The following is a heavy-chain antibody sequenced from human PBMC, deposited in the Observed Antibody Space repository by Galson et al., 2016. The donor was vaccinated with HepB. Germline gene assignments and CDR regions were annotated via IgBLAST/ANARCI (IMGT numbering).Heavy chain of an antibody. D-gene: IGHD5-12*01. V-gene: IGHV1-18*01. CDR3: VRGKNSGYVYRVDAFDL. J-gene: IGHJ3*01. Sequence: SVKVSCKASGYTVTNYPINWARQAPGQGPEWMGWNSNYNGNTNYVQKLQGRVTLTTDTSTNTAYMELRSLRSDDTAVYYCVRGKNSGYVYRVDAFDLWGQGTTVTVSS. CDR2: NSNYNGNT. CDR1: GYTVTNYP.